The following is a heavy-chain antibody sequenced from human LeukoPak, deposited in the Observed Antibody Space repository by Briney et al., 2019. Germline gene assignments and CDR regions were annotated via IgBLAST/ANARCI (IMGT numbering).Heavy chain of an antibody. V-gene: IGHV4-38-2*02. D-gene: IGHD2-15*01. J-gene: IGHJ5*02. CDR2: IYHSGST. CDR3: ARVEVVVAANWFDP. CDR1: GYSISSGYY. Sequence: SETLSLTCTASGYSISSGYYWGWIRQPPGKGLEWIGSIYHSGSTYYNPSLKSRVTISVDTSKNQFSLKLSSVTAADTAVYYCARVEVVVAANWFDPWGQGTLVTVSS.